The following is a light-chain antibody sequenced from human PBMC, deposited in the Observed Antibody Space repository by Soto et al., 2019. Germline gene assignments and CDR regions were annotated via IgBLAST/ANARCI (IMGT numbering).Light chain of an antibody. CDR1: QSVSSN. CDR3: QQYHDWPRT. V-gene: IGKV3-15*01. Sequence: EILRTQSPATLSVSPGERATLSCRASQSVSSNLAWYQQRPGQAPRLLIYGASTRATGIPSRFSGSGSGTEFTRTISSLQSEDFAVCYCQQYHDWPRTFGQGTKVEIK. CDR2: GAS. J-gene: IGKJ1*01.